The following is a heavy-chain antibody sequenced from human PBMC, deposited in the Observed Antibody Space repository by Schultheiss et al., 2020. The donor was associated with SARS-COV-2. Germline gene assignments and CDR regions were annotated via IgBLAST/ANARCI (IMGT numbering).Heavy chain of an antibody. V-gene: IGHV3-21*03. J-gene: IGHJ4*02. Sequence: GGSLRLSCAASGFTFSSYSMNWVRQAPGKGLEWVSSISSSSSYIYYADSVKGRFTISRDNAKNSLYLQMNSLKTEDTAVYYCTTLVGATGQDYWGQGTLVTVSS. CDR1: GFTFSSYS. D-gene: IGHD1-26*01. CDR2: ISSSSSYI. CDR3: TTLVGATGQDY.